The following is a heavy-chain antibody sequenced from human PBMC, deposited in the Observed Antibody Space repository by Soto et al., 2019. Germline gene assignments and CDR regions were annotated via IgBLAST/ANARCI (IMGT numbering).Heavy chain of an antibody. J-gene: IGHJ4*02. CDR2: IDPSDSYV. Sequence: GESLKISCKTSGYTFSDYWITWVRQMPGKGLEWMGRIDPSDSYVDYSPSFRGHVTISNDESIVTINLHWSSLKASDTAMYFCASLALGGSRTDYWGQGTAVTVSS. CDR3: ASLALGGSRTDY. V-gene: IGHV5-10-1*01. CDR1: GYTFSDYW. D-gene: IGHD3-16*01.